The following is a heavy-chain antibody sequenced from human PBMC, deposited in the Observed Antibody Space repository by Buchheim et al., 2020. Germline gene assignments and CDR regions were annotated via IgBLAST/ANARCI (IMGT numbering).Heavy chain of an antibody. CDR1: GGSISSSSYY. D-gene: IGHD2-15*01. CDR3: AGRYCSGGSCYPGHYFDY. Sequence: QLQLQESGPGLVKPSETLSLTCTVSGGSISSSSYYWGWIRQPPGKGLEWIGSIYYSGSTYYNPSPKSRVTISVDTSKNQFSLKLGSVTAADTAVYYWAGRYCSGGSCYPGHYFDYWGQGTL. J-gene: IGHJ4*02. V-gene: IGHV4-39*01. CDR2: IYYSGST.